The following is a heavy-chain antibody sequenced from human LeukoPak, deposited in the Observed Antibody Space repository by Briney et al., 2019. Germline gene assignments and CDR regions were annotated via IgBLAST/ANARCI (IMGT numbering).Heavy chain of an antibody. D-gene: IGHD6-19*01. J-gene: IGHJ5*02. Sequence: ASVKVSCKTSGYTFSDYTINWVRQAPGQGLEWMGWISAYNGNTNYAQKLQGRVTMTTDTSTSTAYMELRSLRSDDTAVYYCAREQWLAIGGSFDPWGQGTLVTVSS. CDR1: GYTFSDYT. V-gene: IGHV1-18*04. CDR3: AREQWLAIGGSFDP. CDR2: ISAYNGNT.